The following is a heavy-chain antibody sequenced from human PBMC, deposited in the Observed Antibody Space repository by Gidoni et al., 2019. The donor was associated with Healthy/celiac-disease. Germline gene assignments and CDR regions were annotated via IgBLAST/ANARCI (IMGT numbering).Heavy chain of an antibody. J-gene: IGHJ5*02. CDR3: ARSAGPQKYDFWSGPNWFDP. Sequence: QLQLQESGSGLLKPSQTLSRTCAVSGGSLRSDGSPWSWIRQPPGQGLEWIVYIYHSGSTYYNPSLKSRVTISVDRSKNQFSLKLSSVTAADTAVYYCARSAGPQKYDFWSGPNWFDPWGQGTLVTVSS. D-gene: IGHD3-3*01. CDR1: GGSLRSDGSP. CDR2: IYHSGST. V-gene: IGHV4-30-2*01.